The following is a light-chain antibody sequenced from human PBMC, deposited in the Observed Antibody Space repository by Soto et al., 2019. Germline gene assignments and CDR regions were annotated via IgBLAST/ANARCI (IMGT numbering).Light chain of an antibody. CDR2: GAS. V-gene: IGKV3D-15*01. CDR1: QSVSSN. J-gene: IGKJ4*01. CDR3: HQRSNWPLT. Sequence: IVVSLSPATLSVSTGERATLSCRASQSVSSNLAWYQQKPGQAPRLLIYGASSRATGIPDRFSGSGSGTEFTLTISSLEPEDFAVYYCHQRSNWPLTFGGGTKVDIK.